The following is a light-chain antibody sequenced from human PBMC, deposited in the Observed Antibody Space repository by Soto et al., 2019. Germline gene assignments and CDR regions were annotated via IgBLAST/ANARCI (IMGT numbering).Light chain of an antibody. CDR3: QQYHWTSIT. CDR1: QSLLYTSNNKNY. CDR2: WAS. Sequence: DMVMTQSPEALAVSMDARATINCTSSQSLLYTSNNKNYLAWYQQKPGQPPKLLIYWASTRESGVPDRFSGSGSGTDFTLTISSLQAEDVALYYCQQYHWTSITFGHGTRLGL. J-gene: IGKJ5*01. V-gene: IGKV4-1*01.